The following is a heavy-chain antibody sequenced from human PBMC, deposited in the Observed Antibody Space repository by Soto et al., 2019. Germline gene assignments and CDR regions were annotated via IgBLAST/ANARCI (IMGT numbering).Heavy chain of an antibody. V-gene: IGHV1-69*01. J-gene: IGHJ3*02. Sequence: QVQLVQSGAYVKRPGSSVSVSCTTSGGTFGSYPVNWVRQAPGQGLERLGGVIRLSRASIYAQKFKGRVIITAIESTTTAYMDLSSLTSEDTAMYYCAREQVPVAKGGGGALDIWGQGTMVTVSS. D-gene: IGHD2-21*01. CDR2: VIRLSRAS. CDR1: GGTFGSYP. CDR3: AREQVPVAKGGGGALDI.